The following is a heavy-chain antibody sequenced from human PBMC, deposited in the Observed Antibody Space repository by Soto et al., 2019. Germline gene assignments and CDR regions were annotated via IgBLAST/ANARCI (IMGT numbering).Heavy chain of an antibody. V-gene: IGHV3-30-3*01. Sequence: QVQLVESGGGVVQPGRSLRLSCAASGFTFSSYAMHWVRHAPGKGLGWAAVISYDGTNKYYADSVKGRFTISRDNSKNTLYLQMNSLRAEDTAVYYCAKEKDYYYGMDVWGQGTTVTVSS. CDR3: AKEKDYYYGMDV. CDR2: ISYDGTNK. J-gene: IGHJ6*02. CDR1: GFTFSSYA.